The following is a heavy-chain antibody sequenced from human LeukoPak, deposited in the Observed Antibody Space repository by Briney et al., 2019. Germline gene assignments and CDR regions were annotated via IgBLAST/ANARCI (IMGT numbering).Heavy chain of an antibody. D-gene: IGHD3-3*01. Sequence: GGSLRLSCAASGFTFKNYAMSWVRQAPGKGLEWVSTINGNGGATYYADSVRGRFTVSRGNSKNTLYLQMNSLRAEDTALYYCAKGVAYYDFSFDPWGQGTLVTVSS. CDR1: GFTFKNYA. J-gene: IGHJ5*02. V-gene: IGHV3-23*01. CDR2: INGNGGAT. CDR3: AKGVAYYDFSFDP.